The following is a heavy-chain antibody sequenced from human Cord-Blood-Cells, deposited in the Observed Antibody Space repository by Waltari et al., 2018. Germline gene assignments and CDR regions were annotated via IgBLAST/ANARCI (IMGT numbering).Heavy chain of an antibody. CDR3: ARDRSVVGAPRFDYYYGMDV. Sequence: QVQLVESGGGVVQPGRSLRLSCAASGFTFSSYAMHWVRQAPGKGLEWVAVISYDGSNKYYAGSVKGRFTISRDNSKNTLYLQMNSRRAEDTAVYYCARDRSVVGAPRFDYYYGMDVWGQGTTVTVSS. V-gene: IGHV3-30-3*01. CDR1: GFTFSSYA. J-gene: IGHJ6*02. D-gene: IGHD1-26*01. CDR2: ISYDGSNK.